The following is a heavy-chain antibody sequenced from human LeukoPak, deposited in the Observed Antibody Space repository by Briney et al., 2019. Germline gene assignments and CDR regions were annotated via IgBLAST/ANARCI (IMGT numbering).Heavy chain of an antibody. Sequence: GGSLRLSCAASGFTFSSYAMSWVRQAPGKGLEWVSAISGSGGSTYYADSVKGRLTISRDNSKNTLYLQMNSLRAEDTAVYYCAKDFRGHIVVVNFDYWGQGTLVTVSS. D-gene: IGHD2-21*01. CDR3: AKDFRGHIVVVNFDY. CDR1: GFTFSSYA. J-gene: IGHJ4*02. V-gene: IGHV3-23*01. CDR2: ISGSGGST.